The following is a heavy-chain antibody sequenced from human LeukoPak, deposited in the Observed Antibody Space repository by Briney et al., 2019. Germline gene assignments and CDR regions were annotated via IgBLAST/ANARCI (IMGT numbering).Heavy chain of an antibody. Sequence: GESLKISCQGSGYSFTSYWIGWVRQMPGKGLEWMGIIYPGDSDTRYSPSFQGQVTISADKSISTAYLQWSSLKASDTAMYYCARLGATIFGVVIPGDYWGQGTLVTVSS. D-gene: IGHD3-3*01. CDR1: GYSFTSYW. J-gene: IGHJ4*02. CDR2: IYPGDSDT. V-gene: IGHV5-51*01. CDR3: ARLGATIFGVVIPGDY.